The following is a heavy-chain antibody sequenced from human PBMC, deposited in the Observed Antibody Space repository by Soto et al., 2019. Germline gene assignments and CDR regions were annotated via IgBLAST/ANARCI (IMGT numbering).Heavy chain of an antibody. Sequence: SVKVSCKASGDTFSSYAISWVRQAPGQGLEWMGGIIPIFDTANYAQKFQGRVTITADESTSTAYMELSSLRSEDTAVYFCARAGPVVPAAFTVSSIDYWGQGTLVTVSS. V-gene: IGHV1-69*13. D-gene: IGHD2-2*01. CDR3: ARAGPVVPAAFTVSSIDY. CDR2: IIPIFDTA. CDR1: GDTFSSYA. J-gene: IGHJ4*02.